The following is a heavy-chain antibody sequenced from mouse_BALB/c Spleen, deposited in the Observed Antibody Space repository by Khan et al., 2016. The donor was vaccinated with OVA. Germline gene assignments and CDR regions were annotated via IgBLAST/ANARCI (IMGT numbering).Heavy chain of an antibody. CDR2: ITYSGST. CDR3: ARDYGSSYLFFDY. Sequence: EVQLQESGPGLVKPSQSLSLTCTVTGYSITSDYAWNWIRQFPGNKLEWMAYITYSGSTGYNPSLKGRISITRDTSKNQSFLQLNSVTTEDTATYYCARDYGSSYLFFDYWGQGTTLTVSS. D-gene: IGHD1-1*01. J-gene: IGHJ2*01. V-gene: IGHV3-2*02. CDR1: GYSITSDYA.